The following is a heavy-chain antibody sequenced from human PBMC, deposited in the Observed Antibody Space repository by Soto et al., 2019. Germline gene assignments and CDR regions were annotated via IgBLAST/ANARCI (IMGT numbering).Heavy chain of an antibody. CDR1: EGTFNSYA. CDR2: IIPYYNTL. CDR3: ASGASRWYPYCFDS. D-gene: IGHD6-13*01. Sequence: QAQVVQSGAEVRKPGSTVKLSCKASEGTFNSYAIAWVRQAPGQGLEWMGGIIPYYNTLNYAQKFQDRVTITADDSTNTVYMELSSLRSDDTAVYFCASGASRWYPYCFDSWAQGTLVTVSS. V-gene: IGHV1-69*01. J-gene: IGHJ4*02.